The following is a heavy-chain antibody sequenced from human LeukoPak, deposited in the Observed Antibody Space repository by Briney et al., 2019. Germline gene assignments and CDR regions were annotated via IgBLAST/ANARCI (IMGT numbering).Heavy chain of an antibody. V-gene: IGHV4-30-2*01. CDR3: ASYNGNYNGIDY. D-gene: IGHD1-7*01. CDR1: GGSINSGGYS. CDR2: IYHSGST. Sequence: SQTLSLTCAVSGGSINSGGYSWAWIRQPPGKGLEWIGYIYHSGSTYYNPSLQSRVTISMDRYKHQFSLKLNSVTAADTAVYYCASYNGNYNGIDYWSQGTLVTAPS. J-gene: IGHJ4*02.